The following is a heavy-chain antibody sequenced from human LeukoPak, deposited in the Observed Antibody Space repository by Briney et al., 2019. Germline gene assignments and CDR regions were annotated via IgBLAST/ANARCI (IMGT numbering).Heavy chain of an antibody. CDR3: ARITGIAAAVDY. D-gene: IGHD6-13*01. V-gene: IGHV3-7*04. Sequence: PGGSLRLSCAASGFTFSTYWMGWVRQAPGKGLEWVANIKYDGSETYYVDPVKGRFTISRDNAKNSLYLEMNSLRAEDTAVYYCARITGIAAAVDYWGQGTLVTVSS. CDR2: IKYDGSET. CDR1: GFTFSTYW. J-gene: IGHJ4*02.